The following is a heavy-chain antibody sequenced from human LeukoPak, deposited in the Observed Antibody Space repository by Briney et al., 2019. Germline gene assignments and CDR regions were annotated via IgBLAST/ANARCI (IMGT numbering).Heavy chain of an antibody. J-gene: IGHJ6*02. CDR1: GFTFSSYG. CDR3: ASLPIAAAYYYYGMDV. V-gene: IGHV3-30*03. CDR2: ISYDGSNK. Sequence: GGSLRLSCAASGFTFSSYGMHWVRQAPGKGLEWVAVISYDGSNKYYADSVKGRFTISRDNSKNTLYLQMNSLRAEDTAVYYCASLPIAAAYYYYGMDVWGQGTTVTVSS. D-gene: IGHD6-13*01.